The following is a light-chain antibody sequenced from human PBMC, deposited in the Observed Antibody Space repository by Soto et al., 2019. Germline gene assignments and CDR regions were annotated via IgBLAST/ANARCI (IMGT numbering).Light chain of an antibody. Sequence: EIVLTQSPGTLSLSPGERATLYCRASHVVSSSYLAWYQHKPGQAPRLVIYTASSRATGIPDRFSGSGSGTDFSLTISRLEPEDFAVYYCQQYGSSPLTFGQGTKVDIK. CDR1: HVVSSSY. V-gene: IGKV3-20*01. CDR2: TAS. J-gene: IGKJ1*01. CDR3: QQYGSSPLT.